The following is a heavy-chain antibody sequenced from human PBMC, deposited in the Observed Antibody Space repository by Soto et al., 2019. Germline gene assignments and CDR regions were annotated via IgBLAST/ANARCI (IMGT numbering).Heavy chain of an antibody. CDR3: AREGPRPYYYYGMDV. Sequence: ASVKVSCKVSGGTFNTYAISWVRQAPGQGLEWMGWISGYNGNTNYEQKFQDRVTMTTDTTTNTAYMELRSLRSDDTAVYYCAREGPRPYYYYGMDVWG. J-gene: IGHJ6*02. CDR1: GGTFNTYA. V-gene: IGHV1-18*01. CDR2: ISGYNGNT.